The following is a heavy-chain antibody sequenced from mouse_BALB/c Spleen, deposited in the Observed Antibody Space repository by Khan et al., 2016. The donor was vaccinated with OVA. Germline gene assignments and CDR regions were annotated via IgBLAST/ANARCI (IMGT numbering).Heavy chain of an antibody. J-gene: IGHJ3*01. CDR1: GYAFTDYL. CDR3: ARGGYGTLAY. D-gene: IGHD2-1*01. V-gene: IGHV1-54*01. CDR2: INPGSENI. Sequence: VELVESGAELVRPGTSVKVSCKASGYAFTDYLIEWIKQRPGQGLEWIGVINPGSENINYNEKFKDRATLTADKSSKTAYMQLSSLTSDDSAVYFCARGGYGTLAYWGQGTPVTVSA.